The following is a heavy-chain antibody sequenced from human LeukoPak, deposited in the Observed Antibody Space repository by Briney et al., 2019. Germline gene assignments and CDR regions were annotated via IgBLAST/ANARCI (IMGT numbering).Heavy chain of an antibody. CDR2: ILYSGST. J-gene: IGHJ4*02. CDR1: GGSISSYY. CDR3: ARGLYYYDSSGYYSPNYFDY. D-gene: IGHD3-22*01. V-gene: IGHV4-59*12. Sequence: SETLSLTCTVPGGSISSYYWSWIRQPPGKGLEWIGYILYSGSTNYNPSLKSRVTISVDTSKNQLSLKLSSVTAADTAVYYCARGLYYYDSSGYYSPNYFDYWGQGTLVTVSS.